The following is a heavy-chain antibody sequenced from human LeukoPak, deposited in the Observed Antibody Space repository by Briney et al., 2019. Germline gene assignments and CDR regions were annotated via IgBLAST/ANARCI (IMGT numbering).Heavy chain of an antibody. Sequence: ASVKVSCKASGYTFTSYGISWVRQAPGQGLEWMGWISAYNGNTNYAQKLQGRVTMTTDTSTSTAYMELRILRSDDTAVYYCARDLSQGVVAAAIDYWGQGTLVTVSS. CDR2: ISAYNGNT. V-gene: IGHV1-18*01. D-gene: IGHD2-15*01. CDR3: ARDLSQGVVAAAIDY. J-gene: IGHJ4*02. CDR1: GYTFTSYG.